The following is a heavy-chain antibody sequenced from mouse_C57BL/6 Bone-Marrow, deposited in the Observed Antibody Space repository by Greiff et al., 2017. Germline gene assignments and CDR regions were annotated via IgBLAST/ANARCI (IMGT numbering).Heavy chain of an antibody. V-gene: IGHV1-69*01. CDR3: ARSCYGSRGGFAY. Sequence: VQLQQPGAELVMPGASVKLSCKASGYTFTSYWMHWVKQRPGQGLEWIGEIDPSDSYTNYNQKFKGKSTLTVDTSSSTAYMQLSSLTSEDSAVYYCARSCYGSRGGFAYWGQGTLVTVSA. J-gene: IGHJ3*01. CDR2: IDPSDSYT. D-gene: IGHD1-1*01. CDR1: GYTFTSYW.